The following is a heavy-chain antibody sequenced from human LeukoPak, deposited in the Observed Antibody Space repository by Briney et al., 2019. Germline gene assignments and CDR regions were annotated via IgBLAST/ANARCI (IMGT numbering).Heavy chain of an antibody. V-gene: IGHV3-74*01. CDR2: INSDGSST. CDR1: GFTFSSYW. J-gene: IGHJ6*03. CDR3: ARELGYYYYMDV. Sequence: GGSLRLSCAASGFTFSSYWMHWVRHAPGKGLVWVSRINSDGSSTSYAGSVKGRFTISRDNAKNTLYLQMNSLRAEDTAVYYCARELGYYYYMDVWGKGTTVTVSS.